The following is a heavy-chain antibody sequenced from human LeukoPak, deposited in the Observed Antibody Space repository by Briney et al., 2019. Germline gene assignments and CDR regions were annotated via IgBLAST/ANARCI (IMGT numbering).Heavy chain of an antibody. CDR2: IHTNGGT. V-gene: IGHV4-4*07. Sequence: SETLSLTCTVSGASITSFYYNWIRQSAGMGLEWIGRIHTNGGTDYRPSLNSRVTMSVDTSKKQISLKLTSVTAADTAVYFCSRGGGYGDYWGQGILVTVSS. CDR3: SRGGGYGDY. D-gene: IGHD5-12*01. CDR1: GASITSFY. J-gene: IGHJ4*02.